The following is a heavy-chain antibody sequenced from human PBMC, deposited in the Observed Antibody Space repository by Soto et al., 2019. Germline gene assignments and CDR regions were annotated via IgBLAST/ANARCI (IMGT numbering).Heavy chain of an antibody. CDR2: IYCSGST. CDR1: GGSISSSSYY. D-gene: IGHD1-26*01. J-gene: IGHJ6*02. CDR3: ASLIAGARRGYYYYGMDV. Sequence: PSETLSLTCTVSGGSISSSSYYWGWIRQPPGKGLEWIGSIYCSGSTYYNPSLKGRVPIYVDTSKNQFSLKLSSVTAADTAVYYCASLIAGARRGYYYYGMDVWGQGTTVTV. V-gene: IGHV4-39*01.